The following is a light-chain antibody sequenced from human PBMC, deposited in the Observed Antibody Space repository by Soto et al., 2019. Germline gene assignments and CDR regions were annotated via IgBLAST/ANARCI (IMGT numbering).Light chain of an antibody. J-gene: IGKJ1*01. Sequence: EIVMTQSPATLSVSPGESATLSCRASQSVSSNLAWHQQKPGQAPRLLIYDASTRATGIPARFSGSGSGTEFTLTITSLQSEDFAVYYCQHYNNWPAWTFGQGTKVDIK. CDR1: QSVSSN. CDR2: DAS. V-gene: IGKV3-15*01. CDR3: QHYNNWPAWT.